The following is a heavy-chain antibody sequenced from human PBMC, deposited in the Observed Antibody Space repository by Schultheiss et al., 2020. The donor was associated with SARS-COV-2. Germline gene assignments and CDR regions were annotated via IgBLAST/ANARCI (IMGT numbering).Heavy chain of an antibody. J-gene: IGHJ4*02. Sequence: SETLSLTCTVSGGSISSGGYYWSWIRQHPGKGLEWIGYIYYSGSTYYNPSLKSRVTISVDTSKNQFSLKLSSVTAADTAVYYCARGFKYYDFWSGYPYYFDYWGQGTLVTVSS. CDR1: GGSISSGGYY. CDR3: ARGFKYYDFWSGYPYYFDY. CDR2: IYYSGST. V-gene: IGHV4-31*03. D-gene: IGHD3-3*01.